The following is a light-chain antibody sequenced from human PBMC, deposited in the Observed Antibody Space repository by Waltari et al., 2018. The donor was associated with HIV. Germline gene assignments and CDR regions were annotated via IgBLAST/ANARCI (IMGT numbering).Light chain of an antibody. J-gene: IGLJ1*01. V-gene: IGLV7-46*01. CDR2: DTS. CDR1: TGAVTSGHY. Sequence: QAVVTQEPSVTVSPGGTVTLTCGSRTGAVTSGHYPYWFQQKPAQAPRTLIHDTSNKHSWTPARFSGSRLGGKAALTRSGAQPEDEAEYYCVVSYSDTYVFGTATKVTVL. CDR3: VVSYSDTYV.